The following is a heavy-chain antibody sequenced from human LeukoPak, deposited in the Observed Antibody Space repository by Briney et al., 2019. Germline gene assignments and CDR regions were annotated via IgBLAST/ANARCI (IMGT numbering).Heavy chain of an antibody. V-gene: IGHV3-30*02. J-gene: IGHJ4*02. D-gene: IGHD6-13*01. Sequence: GSLRLSCAASGFTFSSYGMHWVRQAPGKGLEWVAFIRYDGSNKYYADSVKGRFTISRDNSKNTLYLQMNSLRSEDTAVYYCATGSPAAGSPHEQIDYWGQGTLVTVSS. CDR1: GFTFSSYG. CDR3: ATGSPAAGSPHEQIDY. CDR2: IRYDGSNK.